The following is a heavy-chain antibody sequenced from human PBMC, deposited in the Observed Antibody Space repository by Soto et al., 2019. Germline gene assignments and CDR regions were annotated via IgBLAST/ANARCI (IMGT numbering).Heavy chain of an antibody. V-gene: IGHV4-31*03. CDR2: IYYSGST. Sequence: VQLQESGPGLVKPSQTLSLTCTVSGGSISSGGYYWSWIRQHPGKGLEWLGYIYYSGSTYYNPSLQSRVTISVDTSKNQFSLKLSSVTAADTAVYYCARDIGGVRVKFLVGGMDVWGQGTTVTVS. D-gene: IGHD3-10*01. CDR3: ARDIGGVRVKFLVGGMDV. CDR1: GGSISSGGYY. J-gene: IGHJ6*02.